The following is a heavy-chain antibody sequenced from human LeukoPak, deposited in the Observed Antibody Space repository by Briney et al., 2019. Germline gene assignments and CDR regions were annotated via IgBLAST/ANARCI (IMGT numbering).Heavy chain of an antibody. CDR3: ARAQVPTAMVTPFDY. D-gene: IGHD5-18*01. Sequence: SVKVSCKASGGTFSSYAISWVRQAPGQGLEWMGGIIPIFGTANYARKFQGRVTITADESTSTAYMELSSLRSEDTAVYYCARAQVPTAMVTPFDYWGQGTLVTVSS. CDR1: GGTFSSYA. V-gene: IGHV1-69*13. J-gene: IGHJ4*02. CDR2: IIPIFGTA.